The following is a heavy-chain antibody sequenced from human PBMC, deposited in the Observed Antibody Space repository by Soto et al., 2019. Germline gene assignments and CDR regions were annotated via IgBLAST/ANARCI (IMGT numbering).Heavy chain of an antibody. D-gene: IGHD3-22*01. CDR2: ISYDGSNK. CDR3: ARDLEGYYDSSGSYYYYGMDV. V-gene: IGHV3-30-3*01. CDR1: GFIFSSYA. Sequence: QVQLVESGGGVVQPGRSLRLSCAASGFIFSSYAMHWVRQAPGKGLEWVAVISYDGSNKYYADSVKGRFTISRDNSKNTLYLQMNSLRAEDTAVYYCARDLEGYYDSSGSYYYYGMDVWGQGTTVTVSS. J-gene: IGHJ6*02.